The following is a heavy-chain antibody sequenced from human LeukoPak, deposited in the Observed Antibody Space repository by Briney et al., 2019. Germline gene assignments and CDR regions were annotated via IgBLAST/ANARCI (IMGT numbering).Heavy chain of an antibody. CDR1: GYTFTGYY. Sequence: ASVKLSCKASGYTFTGYYIHWVRQAPGQGLEWMGWINPNSGGTNYAQKFQGRVTMTRDTSISTAYMELRRLSSDDTAVYYCARSIAVDYFDYWGQGTLVTVSS. J-gene: IGHJ4*02. D-gene: IGHD6-19*01. CDR3: ARSIAVDYFDY. CDR2: INPNSGGT. V-gene: IGHV1-2*02.